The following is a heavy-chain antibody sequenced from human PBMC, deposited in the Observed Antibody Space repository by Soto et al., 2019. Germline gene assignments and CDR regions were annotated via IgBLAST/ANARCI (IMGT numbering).Heavy chain of an antibody. D-gene: IGHD3-22*01. CDR1: GYTLTELS. CDR2: FDPEDGET. J-gene: IGHJ4*02. V-gene: IGHV1-24*01. Sequence: ASVKVSCKVSGYTLTELSMHWVRQAPGKGLEWMGGFDPEDGETIYAQKFQGRVTVTEDTSTDTAYMELSSLRSEDTAVYYCATASHYYASSGYFPRGRYFDYWGQGTLVTVSS. CDR3: ATASHYYASSGYFPRGRYFDY.